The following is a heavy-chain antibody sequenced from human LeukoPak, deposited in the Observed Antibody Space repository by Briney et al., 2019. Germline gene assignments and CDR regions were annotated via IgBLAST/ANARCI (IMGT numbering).Heavy chain of an antibody. CDR1: GFTFSDYY. D-gene: IGHD4-23*01. V-gene: IGHV3-11*04. J-gene: IGHJ5*02. CDR2: ISSSGSTI. CDR3: ATLHDYGGSSIWFDP. Sequence: KPGGSLRLSCAASGFTFSDYYMSWIRQAPGKGLEWVSYISSSGSTIYYADSVKGRFTISRDNAKNSPYLQMNSLRAEDTAVYYCATLHDYGGSSIWFDPWGQGTLVTVSS.